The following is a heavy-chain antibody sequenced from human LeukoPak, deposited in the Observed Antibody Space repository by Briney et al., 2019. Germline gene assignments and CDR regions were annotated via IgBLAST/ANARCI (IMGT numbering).Heavy chain of an antibody. J-gene: IGHJ5*02. CDR1: GGSISSYY. Sequence: SETLSLTCTVSGGSISSYYWSWIRQPPGKGLEWNGYIYYSGSTNYNPSLKSRVTISVDTSKNQFSLKLSSVTAADTAVYYCARRASDDILTGYSRGWFDPWGQGTLVTVSS. V-gene: IGHV4-59*08. D-gene: IGHD3-9*01. CDR2: IYYSGST. CDR3: ARRASDDILTGYSRGWFDP.